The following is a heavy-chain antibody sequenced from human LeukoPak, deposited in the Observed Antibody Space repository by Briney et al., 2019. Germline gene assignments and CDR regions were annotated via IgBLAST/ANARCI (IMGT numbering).Heavy chain of an antibody. CDR1: GYTFSGHY. J-gene: IGHJ4*02. CDR3: ARDYSSSSELPDY. D-gene: IGHD6-6*01. Sequence: ASVKVSCKASGYTFSGHYMHWVRQAPGQGLEWMGRINPNSGGTNYAQKFQGRVTMTRDTSISTAYMELSRLRSDDTAVYYCARDYSSSSELPDYWGQGTLVTVSS. CDR2: INPNSGGT. V-gene: IGHV1-2*06.